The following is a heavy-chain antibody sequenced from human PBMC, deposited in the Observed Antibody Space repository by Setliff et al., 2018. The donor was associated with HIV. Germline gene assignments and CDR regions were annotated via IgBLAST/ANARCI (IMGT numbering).Heavy chain of an antibody. CDR1: GTSFSDYY. V-gene: IGHV4-34*01. D-gene: IGHD3-3*01. J-gene: IGHJ6*03. CDR3: ARGVNPTYYDFWSGNYMRKYYYYYMDV. CDR2: VNHSGTT. Sequence: SETLSLTCAAYGTSFSDYYWTWIRQPPGKGLEWIGEVNHSGTTNYNTSLKSRVTISGDTSKKQFSLKLSSVTAADTAVYYCARGVNPTYYDFWSGNYMRKYYYYYMDVWGKGTTVTVSS.